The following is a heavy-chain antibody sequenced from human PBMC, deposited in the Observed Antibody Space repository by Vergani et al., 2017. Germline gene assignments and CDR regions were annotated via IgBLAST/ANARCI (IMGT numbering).Heavy chain of an antibody. D-gene: IGHD1-14*01. CDR1: GFTFNQYG. J-gene: IGHJ5*02. CDR3: ARGLRLLYNRFDP. V-gene: IGHV3-33*01. CDR2: TWYDGNNK. Sequence: QVQLVESGGGVVQPGRSLRLSCAASGFTFNQYGMHWVRQAPGKGLEWVAVTWYDGNNKQYADSVKGRFTISRDNSKSTMYLQMNSLRDEDTGVYYCARGLRLLYNRFDPWGQGILVTVSS.